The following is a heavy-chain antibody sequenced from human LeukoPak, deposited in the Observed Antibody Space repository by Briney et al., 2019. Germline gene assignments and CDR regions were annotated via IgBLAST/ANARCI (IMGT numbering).Heavy chain of an antibody. Sequence: GGSLRLSCAASGLSFSNPWMTWDRQSPGKGLEWVANIKQDGSETYYVDSVMGRFTISRLNDNNSVYLQMNSLRAGHTHVYYWARDRAFSGVVTIDFWGQGTLVTVSS. D-gene: IGHD3-3*01. V-gene: IGHV3-7*01. CDR1: GLSFSNPW. CDR2: IKQDGSET. J-gene: IGHJ4*02. CDR3: ARDRAFSGVVTIDF.